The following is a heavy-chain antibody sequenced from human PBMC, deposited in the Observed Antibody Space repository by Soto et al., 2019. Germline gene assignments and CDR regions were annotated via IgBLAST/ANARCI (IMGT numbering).Heavy chain of an antibody. CDR1: GFSLSNARMG. V-gene: IGHV2-26*01. CDR3: ARSLWFGEKYYFDY. J-gene: IGHJ4*02. CDR2: IFSNDEK. Sequence: QVTLKESGPVLVKPTETLTLTCTVSGFSLSNARMGVSWIRQPPGKALEWLAHIFSNDEKSYSTSLKSRLTISKDTSKSQVVLTMTNMDPVDTATYYCARSLWFGEKYYFDYWGQGTLVTVSS. D-gene: IGHD3-10*01.